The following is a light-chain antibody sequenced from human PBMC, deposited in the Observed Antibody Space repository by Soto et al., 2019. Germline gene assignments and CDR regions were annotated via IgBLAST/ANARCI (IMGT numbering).Light chain of an antibody. CDR1: QSVGSSH. Sequence: EIVLTQSPGTLSLSPGERATLSCRASQSVGSSHLAWYQQKPGQAPRLLIYGASSRATGIPDRFSGSGSGTDFTLTISRLEPEDFAVYYCQQYGGSPRTFGQGTKVEVK. J-gene: IGKJ1*01. CDR2: GAS. V-gene: IGKV3-20*01. CDR3: QQYGGSPRT.